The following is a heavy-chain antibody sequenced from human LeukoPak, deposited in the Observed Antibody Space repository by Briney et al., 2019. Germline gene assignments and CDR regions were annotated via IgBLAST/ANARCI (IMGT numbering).Heavy chain of an antibody. V-gene: IGHV3-23*01. CDR2: ISGSGGST. Sequence: GGSLRLSCAASGFTFSSHALSRLRQAPGKGLEWVSTISGSGGSTYYADSVKGRFTISRDNSKNTLYVQMSSLRADDTAVYYCAKGYYYGSGSYSTFDYWGQGTLVTVSS. CDR1: GFTFSSHA. J-gene: IGHJ4*02. D-gene: IGHD3-10*01. CDR3: AKGYYYGSGSYSTFDY.